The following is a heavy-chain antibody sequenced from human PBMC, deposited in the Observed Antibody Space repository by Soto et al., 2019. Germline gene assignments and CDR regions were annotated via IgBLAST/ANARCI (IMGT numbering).Heavy chain of an antibody. Sequence: QVQLVQSGAEVKKPGASVKVSCKASGYTFTSYAMHWVRQAPGQRLEWMGWINAGNGNTKYSQKFRGRVTITRDTSASTAYMELSSLRSEDTAVYYCASSMVRGVVFDYWGQGTLVTVSS. D-gene: IGHD3-10*01. CDR3: ASSMVRGVVFDY. V-gene: IGHV1-3*01. J-gene: IGHJ4*02. CDR2: INAGNGNT. CDR1: GYTFTSYA.